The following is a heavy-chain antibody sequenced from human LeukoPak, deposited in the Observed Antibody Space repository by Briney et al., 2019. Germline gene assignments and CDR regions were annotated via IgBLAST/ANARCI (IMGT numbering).Heavy chain of an antibody. CDR1: GRSFSGYY. CDR2: INHSGST. Sequence: SSETLSLTCAVYGRSFSGYYWSWIRQPPGKGLEWIGEINHSGSTNYNPSLKSRVTISVDTSKNQFSLKLSSVTAADTAVYYCARRYDYVWGSYRHFDYWGPGTLVTVSS. D-gene: IGHD3-16*02. V-gene: IGHV4-34*01. J-gene: IGHJ4*02. CDR3: ARRYDYVWGSYRHFDY.